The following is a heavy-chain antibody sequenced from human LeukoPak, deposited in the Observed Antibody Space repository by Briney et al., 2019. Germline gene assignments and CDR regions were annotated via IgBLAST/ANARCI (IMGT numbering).Heavy chain of an antibody. V-gene: IGHV3-7*01. Sequence: GGSLRLSCVASGVSFSRFWMSWVRQAPGKGLEWVANIKPDGSEKHYAGSMRGRFTISRDNDKSSLYLQMNDLRADDTAVYYCATDEYFTVIPTEYFDFWGQGTLVTVSS. J-gene: IGHJ4*02. CDR2: IKPDGSEK. D-gene: IGHD4-17*01. CDR1: GVSFSRFW. CDR3: ATDEYFTVIPTEYFDF.